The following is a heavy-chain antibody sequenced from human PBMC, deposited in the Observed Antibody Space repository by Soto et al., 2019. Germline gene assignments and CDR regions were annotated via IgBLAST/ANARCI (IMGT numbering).Heavy chain of an antibody. J-gene: IGHJ4*02. D-gene: IGHD2-15*01. CDR3: ARLKSSATRYFDY. V-gene: IGHV4-39*01. CDR1: GGSISSSSYY. CDR2: IYYSGST. Sequence: SETLSLTCTVSGGSISSSSYYWGWIRQPPGKGLEWIGSIYYSGSTYYNPSLKSRVTISVDTSKNQFSLKLSSVTAADTAVYYCARLKSSATRYFDYWGQGTLVTV.